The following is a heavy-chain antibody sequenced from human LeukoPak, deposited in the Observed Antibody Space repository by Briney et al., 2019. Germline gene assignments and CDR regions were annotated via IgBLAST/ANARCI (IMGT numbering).Heavy chain of an antibody. CDR3: AKYAGGDYYDSSGYFVVAELRN. D-gene: IGHD3-22*01. CDR1: GFTFSSYG. V-gene: IGHV3-23*01. Sequence: PGGSLRLSCAASGFTFSSYGMSWVRQAPGKGLEWVSAISGSGGSTYYADSVKGRFTISRDNSKNTLYLQMNSLRAEDTAVYYCAKYAGGDYYDSSGYFVVAELRNWGQGALVTVSS. CDR2: ISGSGGST. J-gene: IGHJ4*02.